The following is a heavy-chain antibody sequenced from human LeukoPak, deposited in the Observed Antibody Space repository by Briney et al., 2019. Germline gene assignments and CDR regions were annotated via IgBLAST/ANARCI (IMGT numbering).Heavy chain of an antibody. D-gene: IGHD3-10*01. J-gene: IGHJ4*02. CDR2: IYSGGST. CDR3: ARDGVGELPFDY. V-gene: IGHV3-53*01. CDR1: GFTFGDYA. Sequence: QPGRSLRLSCTASGFTFGDYAMSWVRQAPGKGLEWVSVIYSGGSTYYADSVKGRFTISRDNSKNTLYLQMNSLRAEDTAVYYCARDGVGELPFDYWGQGTLVTVSS.